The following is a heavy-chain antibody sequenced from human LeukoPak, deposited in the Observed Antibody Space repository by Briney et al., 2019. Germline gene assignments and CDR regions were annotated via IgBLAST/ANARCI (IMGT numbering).Heavy chain of an antibody. CDR1: GSRFTSYW. J-gene: IGHJ3*02. CDR2: IYPGDSDT. Sequence: SGESLQISCQGSGSRFTSYWIGWVRQVPGKGLEWMGIIYPGDSDTRYSPSFQGQVTISADKSISTAYLQWSSLKASDTAMYYCARTYDSMAYDAFDIWGQGTMVTVSS. V-gene: IGHV5-51*01. CDR3: ARTYDSMAYDAFDI. D-gene: IGHD3-22*01.